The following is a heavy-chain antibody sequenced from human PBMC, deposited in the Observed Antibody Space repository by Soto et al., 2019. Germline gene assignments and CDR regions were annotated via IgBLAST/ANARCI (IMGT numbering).Heavy chain of an antibody. Sequence: QVQLQQWGAGLLKPSETLSLTCAVYGGSFSGYYWSWIRQPPGKGLEWIGEINHSGSTNYNPSRKRRVTISVDTAKNQFSLKLSSVTAADTAVYYCARGRSIVATRFRFFDYWGQGTLVTVSS. CDR1: GGSFSGYY. J-gene: IGHJ4*02. CDR3: ARGRSIVATRFRFFDY. V-gene: IGHV4-34*01. CDR2: INHSGST. D-gene: IGHD5-12*01.